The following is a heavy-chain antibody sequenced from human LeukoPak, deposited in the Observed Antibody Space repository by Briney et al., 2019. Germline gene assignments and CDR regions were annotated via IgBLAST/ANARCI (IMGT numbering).Heavy chain of an antibody. CDR2: IYYSGST. CDR3: ASPYDSSGYYDYGDAFDI. J-gene: IGHJ3*02. Sequence: SETLSLTCTVSGGSISSSSYYWGWIRQPPGKGLEWIGSIYYSGSTYYNPSLKSRVTISVDTSKNQFSLKLSSVTAADTAVYYCASPYDSSGYYDYGDAFDIWGQGTMVTVSS. D-gene: IGHD3-22*01. CDR1: GGSISSSSYY. V-gene: IGHV4-39*07.